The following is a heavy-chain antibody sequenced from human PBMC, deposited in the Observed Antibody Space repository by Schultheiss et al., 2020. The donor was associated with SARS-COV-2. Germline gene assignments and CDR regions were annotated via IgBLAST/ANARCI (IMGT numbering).Heavy chain of an antibody. V-gene: IGHV4-34*01. J-gene: IGHJ5*02. D-gene: IGHD3-22*01. CDR3: ASIETWDYDSSGYYYVGTAWFDP. CDR2: INHSGST. Sequence: SETLSLTCAVYGGSFSGYYWSWIRQPPGKGLEWIGEINHSGSTNYNPSLKSRVTISVDTSKNQFSLKLSSVTAADTAVYYCASIETWDYDSSGYYYVGTAWFDPWGQGTLVTVSS. CDR1: GGSFSGYY.